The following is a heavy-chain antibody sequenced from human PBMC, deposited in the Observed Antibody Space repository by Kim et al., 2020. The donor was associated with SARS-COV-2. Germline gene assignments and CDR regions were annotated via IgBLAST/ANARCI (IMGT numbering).Heavy chain of an antibody. J-gene: IGHJ4*02. D-gene: IGHD6-19*01. CDR2: INHSGST. CDR3: ARTGRQWLVLKHEYYFGY. CDR1: GGSFSGYY. Sequence: SETLSLTCAVYGGSFSGYYWSWIHQPPGKGLEWIGEINHSGSTNYNPSLKSRVTISVDTSKNQFSLKLSSVTAADTAVYYCARTGRQWLVLKHEYYFGYWGQGTRVTVSS. V-gene: IGHV4-34*01.